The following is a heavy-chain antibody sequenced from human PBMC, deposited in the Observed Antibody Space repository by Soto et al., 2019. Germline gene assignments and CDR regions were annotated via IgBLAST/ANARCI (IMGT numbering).Heavy chain of an antibody. J-gene: IGHJ4*02. CDR2: ISSNGGST. CDR1: GFRFSSYA. Sequence: PGGSLRLSCAASGFRFSSYAMHWVRQAPGKGLEYVSAISSNGGSTYYANSVKGRFTISRDNSKNTLYLQMGSLRAEDMAVYYCARDRSSGWPWDVYFDYWGQGTLVTVSS. CDR3: ARDRSSGWPWDVYFDY. D-gene: IGHD6-19*01. V-gene: IGHV3-64*01.